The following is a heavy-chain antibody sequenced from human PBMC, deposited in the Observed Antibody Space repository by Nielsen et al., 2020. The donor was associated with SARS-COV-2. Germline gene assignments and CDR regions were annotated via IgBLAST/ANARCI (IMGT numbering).Heavy chain of an antibody. CDR1: GGSISSGGYY. Sequence: SETLSLTCTVSGGSISSGGYYWSWIRQHPGKGLEWIGYIYYSGSTYYNPSLKSRVTISVDTSKNQFSLKLSSVTAADTAVYYCVYCSSTSCLDVWGQGTTVTVSS. CDR2: IYYSGST. V-gene: IGHV4-31*03. D-gene: IGHD2-2*01. CDR3: VYCSSTSCLDV. J-gene: IGHJ6*02.